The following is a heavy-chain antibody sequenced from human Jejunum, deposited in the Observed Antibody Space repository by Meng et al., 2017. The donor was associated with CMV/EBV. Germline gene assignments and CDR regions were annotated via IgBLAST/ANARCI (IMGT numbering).Heavy chain of an antibody. CDR3: ASFPPPGKQWLVTDY. Sequence: QAQLQESGPGLVKPSGTWSLTCAVSGGSISSSNWWSWVRQPPGKGLEWIGEIYHSGSTNYNPSLKSRVTISVDKSKNQFSLKLSSVTAADTAVYYCASFPPPGKQWLVTDYWGQGTLVTASS. J-gene: IGHJ4*02. V-gene: IGHV4-4*02. CDR2: IYHSGST. CDR1: GGSISSSNW. D-gene: IGHD6-19*01.